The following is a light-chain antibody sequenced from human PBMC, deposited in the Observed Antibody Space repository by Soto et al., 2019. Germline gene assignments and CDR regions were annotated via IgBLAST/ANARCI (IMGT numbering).Light chain of an antibody. V-gene: IGKV3-11*01. CDR3: QQRSNWPPGYT. CDR1: QSVSSY. CDR2: DAS. J-gene: IGKJ2*01. Sequence: EIVLTQSPATLSLSPGERATLSCRASQSVSSYLAWYQQKPGQAPRLLIYDASSRATGIPARFSGSGSGTDFTLTISSLEPEDFAVYYCQQRSNWPPGYTFGQGTKLESK.